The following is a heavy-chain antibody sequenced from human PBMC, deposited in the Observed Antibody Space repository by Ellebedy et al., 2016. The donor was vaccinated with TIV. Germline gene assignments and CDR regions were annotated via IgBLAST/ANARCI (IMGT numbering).Heavy chain of an antibody. J-gene: IGHJ4*02. CDR1: GFTFSNYS. CDR2: ITGSSSYM. V-gene: IGHV3-21*01. Sequence: GESLKISCAASGFTFSNYSMNWVRQAPGKGLEWVSSITGSSSYMFYADSVKGRFTISSDNAKNSLYLQLNSLRAEDTAVYYCSRGIAAVMYWGQGTLVTVSS. D-gene: IGHD6-13*01. CDR3: SRGIAAVMY.